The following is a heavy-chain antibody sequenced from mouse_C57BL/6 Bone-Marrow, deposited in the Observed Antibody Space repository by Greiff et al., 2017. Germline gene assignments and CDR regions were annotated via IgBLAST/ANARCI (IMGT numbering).Heavy chain of an antibody. V-gene: IGHV1-4*01. Sequence: QVQLQQSGAELARPGASVKMSCKASGYTFTSYTMHWVKQRPGQGLEWIGYINPSSGYPKYNQKFKDKDTLTADKSSITAYMQLSSLTSEDSAVYYCATSTKWYFDVWGTGTTVTVSS. CDR1: GYTFTSYT. CDR2: INPSSGYP. D-gene: IGHD2-1*01. J-gene: IGHJ1*03. CDR3: ATSTKWYFDV.